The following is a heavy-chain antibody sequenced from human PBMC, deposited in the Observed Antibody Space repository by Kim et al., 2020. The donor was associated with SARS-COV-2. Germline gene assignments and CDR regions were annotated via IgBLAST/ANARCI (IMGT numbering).Heavy chain of an antibody. V-gene: IGHV7-4-1*02. CDR3: ARFRSFYYYFDMDV. J-gene: IGHJ6*02. Sequence: ASVKVSCKASGYTFTNYGLTWVRHAPGQGLEWMGWINTNTGNPTSAQGFTGRFVFSLDTSVSTAYLLISSLQAEDTAVYYCARFRSFYYYFDMDVWGQGTTVTV. CDR1: GYTFTNYG. CDR2: INTNTGNP.